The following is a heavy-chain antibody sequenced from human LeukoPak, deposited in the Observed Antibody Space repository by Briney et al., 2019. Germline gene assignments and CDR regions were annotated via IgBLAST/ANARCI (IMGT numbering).Heavy chain of an antibody. CDR1: GFTFSNYW. D-gene: IGHD2-2*01. V-gene: IGHV3-7*01. J-gene: IGHJ4*02. Sequence: GGSLRLSCSASGFTFSNYWMSWVRQAPGKGLEWVASIKQDESEKYYVDSVKGRFTISRDNAKSSLYLQMNSLRAEDTAVYYCARALDSSSSRYQAFEEWGQGTLVTVSS. CDR2: IKQDESEK. CDR3: ARALDSSSSRYQAFEE.